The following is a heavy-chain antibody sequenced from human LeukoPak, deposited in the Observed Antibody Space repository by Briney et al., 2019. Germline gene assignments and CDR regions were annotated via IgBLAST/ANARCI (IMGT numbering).Heavy chain of an antibody. J-gene: IGHJ4*02. Sequence: GGSLRLSCAASGNYWMHWVRQVPGKGLVWVSRINSDGSWTSYADSVKGRFTISKDNAKNTVYLQMNSLRAEDTAVYYCVSFYETYWGRGTLVTVSS. CDR3: VSFYETY. CDR1: GNYW. CDR2: INSDGSWT. V-gene: IGHV3-74*01. D-gene: IGHD2/OR15-2a*01.